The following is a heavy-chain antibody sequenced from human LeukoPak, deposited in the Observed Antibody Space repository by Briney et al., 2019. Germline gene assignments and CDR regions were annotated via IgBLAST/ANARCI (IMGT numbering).Heavy chain of an antibody. J-gene: IGHJ4*02. Sequence: GGSLRLSCAASGNYWMHWVRQVPGKGLVWVSRINSDGSWTSYADSVKGRFTISKDNAKNTVYLQMNSLRAEDTAVYYCVSFYETYWGRGTLVTVSS. CDR3: VSFYETY. CDR1: GNYW. CDR2: INSDGSWT. V-gene: IGHV3-74*01. D-gene: IGHD2/OR15-2a*01.